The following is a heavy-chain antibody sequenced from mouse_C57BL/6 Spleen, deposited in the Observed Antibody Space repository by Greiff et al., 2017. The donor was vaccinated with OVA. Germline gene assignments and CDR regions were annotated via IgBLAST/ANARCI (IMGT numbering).Heavy chain of an antibody. Sequence: VQLQQSGAELVRPGASVKLSCTASGFNIKDDYMHWVKQRPEQGLEWIGWIDPENGDTEYASKFQGKATITADTSSNTAYLQLSSLTSEDTAVYYCTTYYYGSGWGKGTTLTVSS. CDR1: GFNIKDDY. D-gene: IGHD1-1*01. CDR3: TTYYYGSG. J-gene: IGHJ2*01. CDR2: IDPENGDT. V-gene: IGHV14-4*01.